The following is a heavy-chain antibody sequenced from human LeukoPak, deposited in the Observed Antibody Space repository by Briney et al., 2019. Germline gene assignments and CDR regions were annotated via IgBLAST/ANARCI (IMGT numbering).Heavy chain of an antibody. CDR2: ISYDGSNK. D-gene: IGHD6-19*01. Sequence: GGSLGRSCAAPGFTVSSNYMSWVRQAPGKGLEWVAVISYDGSNKFYADSVKGRFTISRDNSKYTLYLQMNSLRAEDTAVYYCAKAGYSSGWRNFDSWGQGTLVTVSS. V-gene: IGHV3-30*18. CDR3: AKAGYSSGWRNFDS. CDR1: GFTVSSNY. J-gene: IGHJ4*02.